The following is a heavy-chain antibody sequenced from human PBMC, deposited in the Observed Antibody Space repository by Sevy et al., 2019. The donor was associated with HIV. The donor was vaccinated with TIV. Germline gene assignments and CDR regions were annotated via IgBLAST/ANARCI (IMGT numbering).Heavy chain of an antibody. Sequence: GGSLRLSCAASGFTFSSYGMHWVRQAPGKGLEWVAVISYDGSNKYYADSVKGRFTISRDNSKNTLNLQMNSLRAEDTAVYYCAKDRARLRTGQTRGYYYYGMDVWGQGTTVTVSS. V-gene: IGHV3-30*18. J-gene: IGHJ6*02. CDR2: ISYDGSNK. CDR1: GFTFSSYG. CDR3: AKDRARLRTGQTRGYYYYGMDV. D-gene: IGHD1-1*01.